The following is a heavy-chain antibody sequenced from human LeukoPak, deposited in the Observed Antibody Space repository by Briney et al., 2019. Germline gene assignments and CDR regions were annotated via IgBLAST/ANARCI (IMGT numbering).Heavy chain of an antibody. CDR3: ARGPDCTNGVCYRDAFDI. CDR1: GFTFSSYA. CDR2: ISYDGSNK. V-gene: IGHV3-30-3*01. D-gene: IGHD2-8*01. Sequence: RPGGSLRLSCAASGFTFSSYAMHWVRQAPGKGLEWVAVISYDGSNKYYADSVKGRFTISRDNSKNTLYLQMNSLRAEDTAVYYCARGPDCTNGVCYRDAFDIWGQGTMVTVSS. J-gene: IGHJ3*02.